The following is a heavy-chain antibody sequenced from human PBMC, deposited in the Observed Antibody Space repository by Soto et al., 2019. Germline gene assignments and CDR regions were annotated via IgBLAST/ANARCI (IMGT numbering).Heavy chain of an antibody. D-gene: IGHD6-19*01. Sequence: QVQLVESGGGAVLAGMSLRLSCAGSGFTFSDYAMYWVRQAPGKGLEWVAVTSDDGSKRYYTESVKGRFTITRDNSKNALFLQMNSLSREDTAVYYCAKGSPDSGWLDWGQGTLVAVVS. CDR2: TSDDGSKR. J-gene: IGHJ4*02. CDR3: AKGSPDSGWLD. CDR1: GFTFSDYA. V-gene: IGHV3-30*18.